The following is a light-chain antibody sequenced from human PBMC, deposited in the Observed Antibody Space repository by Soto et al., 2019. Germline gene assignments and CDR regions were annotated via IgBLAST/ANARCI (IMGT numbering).Light chain of an antibody. V-gene: IGKV1-5*01. J-gene: IGKJ5*01. CDR1: QGISTY. Sequence: DIQMTQSPSSLSASVGDRVTITCRASQGISTYLNWYQQKPGKAPKLLIYDASSLESGVPSRFSGSGSGTEFTLTISSLQPDDFATYYCQQYNSYSGTFGQGTRLEIK. CDR2: DAS. CDR3: QQYNSYSGT.